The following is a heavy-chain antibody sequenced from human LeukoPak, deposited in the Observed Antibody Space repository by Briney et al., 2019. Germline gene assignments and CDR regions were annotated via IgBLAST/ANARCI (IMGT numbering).Heavy chain of an antibody. J-gene: IGHJ4*02. CDR1: GGSFSSYY. CDR2: IYTSGST. Sequence: SETLSLTCAVYGGSFSSYYWSWIRQPAGKGLEWIGRIYTSGSTNYNPSLKSRVTMSVDTSKNQFSLKLSSVTAADTAVYYCARGRPGVSIDYWGQGTLVTVSS. D-gene: IGHD2-8*01. CDR3: ARGRPGVSIDY. V-gene: IGHV4-59*10.